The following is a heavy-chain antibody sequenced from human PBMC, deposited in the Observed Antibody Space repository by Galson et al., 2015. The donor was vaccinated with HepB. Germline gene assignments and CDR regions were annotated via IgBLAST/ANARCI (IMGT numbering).Heavy chain of an antibody. V-gene: IGHV1-8*01. CDR3: VRGGGGLSSPEWYFDL. Sequence: SVKVSCKASGYTFTSYDINWVRQATGQGLEWMGWMNPNSGHTGYAQKFQGRVTMTRNTSISTAYMELSSLRSDDTAVYYCVRGGGGLSSPEWYFDLWGRGTLVTVSS. CDR2: MNPNSGHT. CDR1: GYTFTSYD. J-gene: IGHJ2*01. D-gene: IGHD2-2*01.